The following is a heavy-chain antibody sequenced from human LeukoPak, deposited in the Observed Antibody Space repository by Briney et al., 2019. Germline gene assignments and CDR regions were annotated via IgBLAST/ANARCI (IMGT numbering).Heavy chain of an antibody. CDR3: AKMNYGVAGKPYLDY. V-gene: IGHV3-23*01. CDR1: GVTFSSYA. Sequence: GGSLRLSCAASGVTFSSYAMSWVRQAPGKGLEWVSAISGDSDTTYYAGSVKGRFTIFRDTSKNVLYLQMNSLRAEDTAVYYCAKMNYGVAGKPYLDYWGQGTLVTVSS. J-gene: IGHJ4*02. D-gene: IGHD6-19*01. CDR2: ISGDSDTT.